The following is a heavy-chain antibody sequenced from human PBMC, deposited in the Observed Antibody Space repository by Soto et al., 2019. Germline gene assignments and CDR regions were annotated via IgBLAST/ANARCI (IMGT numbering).Heavy chain of an antibody. V-gene: IGHV3-33*01. J-gene: IGHJ6*02. CDR1: GFTFSSYG. CDR3: ARERNYDFWSGYYQYGMDV. Sequence: PGGSLRLSCAASGFTFSSYGMYWVRQAPGKGLEWVAVIWYDGSNKYYADSVKGRFTISRDNSKNTLYLQMNSLRAEDTAVYYCARERNYDFWSGYYQYGMDVWGQGTTVTVSS. CDR2: IWYDGSNK. D-gene: IGHD3-3*01.